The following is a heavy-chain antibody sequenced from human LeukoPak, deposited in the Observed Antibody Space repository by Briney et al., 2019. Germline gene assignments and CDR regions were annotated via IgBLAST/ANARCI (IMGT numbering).Heavy chain of an antibody. CDR2: IIPIFGTA. D-gene: IGHD6-6*01. V-gene: IGHV1-69*13. J-gene: IGHJ6*02. Sequence: SVKVSCKASGGTFSSYAISWVRQTPGQGLEWMGGIIPIFGTANYAQKFQGRVTITADESTSTAYMELSSLRSEDTAVYYCARDPEYSSSPNYYSMDVWGQGTTVTVSS. CDR3: ARDPEYSSSPNYYSMDV. CDR1: GGTFSSYA.